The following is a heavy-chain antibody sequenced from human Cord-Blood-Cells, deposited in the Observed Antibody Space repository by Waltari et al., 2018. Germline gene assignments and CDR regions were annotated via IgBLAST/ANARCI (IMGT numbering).Heavy chain of an antibody. D-gene: IGHD1-26*01. Sequence: QLQLQESGPGLVKPSETLSLTCTVSGGSISSSSYYWGWIRQPPGKGLEWIGSIYYSGSTYYNPSLTSRVTISVDTSKNQFSLRLSSVTAADTAVYYCARATISGSYFDSWGQGTLVTVSS. CDR3: ARATISGSYFDS. CDR1: GGSISSSSYY. J-gene: IGHJ4*02. CDR2: IYYSGST. V-gene: IGHV4-39*01.